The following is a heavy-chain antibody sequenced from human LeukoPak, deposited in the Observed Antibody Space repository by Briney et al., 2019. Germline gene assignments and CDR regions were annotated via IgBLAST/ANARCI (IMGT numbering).Heavy chain of an antibody. CDR1: GGSISRGDYY. J-gene: IGHJ4*02. Sequence: PSETLSLTCTVSGGSISRGDYYWSWIRQPPGKGLEWIGYIYYSGSTDNNPSLKSRVTISVDTSKNQFSLKLSSVTAADTAVYYCVRGKSKFDYWGQGTLVTVSS. V-gene: IGHV4-30-4*01. CDR3: VRGKSKFDY. CDR2: IYYSGST.